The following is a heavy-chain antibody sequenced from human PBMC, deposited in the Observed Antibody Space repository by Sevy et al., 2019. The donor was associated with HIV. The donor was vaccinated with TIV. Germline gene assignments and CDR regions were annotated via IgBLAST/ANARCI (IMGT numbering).Heavy chain of an antibody. CDR2: IGTAGNT. CDR1: GFTLSNYD. CDR3: ARVTWNDRTFYF. J-gene: IGHJ4*02. D-gene: IGHD1-1*01. Sequence: LSLTCAASGFTLSNYDMHWVRHSTGKGLEWVSAIGTAGNTFYADSVRGRFTIFREDSKSSLYLQMNSLRAGDTAVYYCARVTWNDRTFYFWGQGTLVTVSS. V-gene: IGHV3-13*01.